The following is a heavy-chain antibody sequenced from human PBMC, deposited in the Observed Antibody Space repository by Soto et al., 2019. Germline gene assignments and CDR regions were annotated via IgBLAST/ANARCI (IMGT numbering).Heavy chain of an antibody. J-gene: IGHJ6*03. D-gene: IGHD3-16*02. CDR1: GGSFSGYY. Sequence: SETLSLTCAVYGGSFSGYYWSWIRQPPGKGLEWIGEINHSGSTNYNPSLKSRVTISVDTSKNQFSLKLSSVTAADTAVYYCARGGVKNRSSYYYYMDVWGKGTTVTVSS. CDR3: ARGGVKNRSSYYYYMDV. CDR2: INHSGST. V-gene: IGHV4-34*01.